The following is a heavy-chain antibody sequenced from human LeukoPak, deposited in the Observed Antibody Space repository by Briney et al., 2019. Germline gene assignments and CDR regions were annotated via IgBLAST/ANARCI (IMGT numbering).Heavy chain of an antibody. J-gene: IGHJ4*02. CDR3: ARDRYTSSWRTMDY. CDR2: IWYDGSDK. CDR1: GFTFSSYG. V-gene: IGHV3-33*08. Sequence: PGGSLRLSCVASGFTFSSYGMHWVRQAPGKGLEWVAVIWYDGSDKYYAESVKGRFTISRDNSKNTLYLQMNSLRAEDTAVYYCARDRYTSSWRTMDYWGQGTLVTVSS. D-gene: IGHD6-13*01.